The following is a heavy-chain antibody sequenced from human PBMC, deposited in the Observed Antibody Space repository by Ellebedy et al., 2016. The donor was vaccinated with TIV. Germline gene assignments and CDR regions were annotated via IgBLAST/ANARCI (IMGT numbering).Heavy chain of an antibody. Sequence: MPSETLSLTCTVSGGSISSYYWSWIRQPPGKGLEWIGYIYYSGSTNYNPSLKSRVTISVDTSKNQFSLKLSSVTAADTAVYYCARHIMIGENDAFDIWGQGTMVTVSS. J-gene: IGHJ3*02. CDR1: GGSISSYY. V-gene: IGHV4-59*08. CDR3: ARHIMIGENDAFDI. CDR2: IYYSGST. D-gene: IGHD3-10*02.